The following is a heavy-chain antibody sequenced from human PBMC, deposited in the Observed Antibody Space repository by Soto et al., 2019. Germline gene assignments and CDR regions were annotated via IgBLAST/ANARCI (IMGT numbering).Heavy chain of an antibody. D-gene: IGHD1-1*01. CDR3: VRGTPTPGLDI. Sequence: HPGGSLRLSCVGSGFRFSDYPLNWVRQAPGQGLEWVANINRRGTWTNYVDSVRGRFSTSRDNTRNSFYLNMDSLRVGDTATYYCVRGTPTPGLDIWGRGTTVTVSS. V-gene: IGHV3-7*03. CDR2: INRRGTWT. J-gene: IGHJ6*02. CDR1: GFRFSDYP.